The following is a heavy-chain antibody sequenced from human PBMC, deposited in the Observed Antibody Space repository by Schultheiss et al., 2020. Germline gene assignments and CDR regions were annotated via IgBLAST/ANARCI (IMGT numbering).Heavy chain of an antibody. CDR2: IGTAGDT. CDR3: AREGGRGMDV. J-gene: IGHJ6*02. D-gene: IGHD3-16*01. CDR1: GFTFSSFG. Sequence: GGSLRLSCEGSGFTFSSFGMSWVRQSPGKGLEWVSAIGTAGDTYYPDSVKGRFTISRDNSKNTLYLQMNSLRAEDTAVYYCAREGGRGMDVWGQGTTVNVSS. V-gene: IGHV3-23*01.